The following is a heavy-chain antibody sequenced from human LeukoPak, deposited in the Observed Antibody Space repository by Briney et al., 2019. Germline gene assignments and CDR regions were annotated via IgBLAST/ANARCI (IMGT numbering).Heavy chain of an antibody. Sequence: ASVKVSCKTSGYTFTDYYMHWVRQAPGQGLEWMGRINPNSGDTNYAQKFQGRVTMTRNTSISAAYMELSRLTSDDTAVYYCAREENCSGGSCYYYWGQGTLVTVSS. CDR3: AREENCSGGSCYYY. CDR1: GYTFTDYY. V-gene: IGHV1-2*06. CDR2: INPNSGDT. J-gene: IGHJ4*02. D-gene: IGHD2-15*01.